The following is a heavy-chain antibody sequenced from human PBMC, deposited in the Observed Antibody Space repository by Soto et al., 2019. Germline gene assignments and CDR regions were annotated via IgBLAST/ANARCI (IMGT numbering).Heavy chain of an antibody. CDR1: VGTFSSYA. J-gene: IGHJ6*02. D-gene: IGHD2-2*01. Sequence: QVQLVQSGAEVKKHASSVKVSCKASVGTFSSYAISWVRQAPGQGLEWMGGLIPIFCTAHYAQKFQGRVTITADESTSTAYMELSSLRSEDTALYYCARHVTASGYYYGMAVWVQGTTVTVSS. CDR2: LIPIFCTA. V-gene: IGHV1-69*12. CDR3: ARHVTASGYYYGMAV.